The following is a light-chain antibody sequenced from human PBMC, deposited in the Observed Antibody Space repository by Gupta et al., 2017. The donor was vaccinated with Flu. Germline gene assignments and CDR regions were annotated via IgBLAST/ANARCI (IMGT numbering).Light chain of an antibody. CDR1: ESVGRNS. CDR2: GTS. V-gene: IGKV3-7*02. J-gene: IGKJ2*02. Sequence: AQPPGTLSLSPGLRVTLSFRAAESVGRNSLFWYQQKPCQAPRVLLYGTSKSAPGIPHRFSGRGSWTDFTLTINILDPEESGICYCHQDKNSPCTFGXGTKVEIK. CDR3: HQDKNSPCT.